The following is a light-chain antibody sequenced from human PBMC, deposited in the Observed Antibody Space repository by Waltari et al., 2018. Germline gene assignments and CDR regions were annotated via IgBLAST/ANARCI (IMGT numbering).Light chain of an antibody. J-gene: IGLJ3*02. CDR1: SSHIGRNT. Sequence: QSVLTQPPSASGTPGQRVPISCSGSSSHIGRNTLTWYQQLPGTAPKLLIYSNNQRPSGVPDRFSGSKSGTSASLAISGLQSEDEADYHCAVWDDSLNGPVFGGGTKLTVL. V-gene: IGLV1-44*01. CDR3: AVWDDSLNGPV. CDR2: SNN.